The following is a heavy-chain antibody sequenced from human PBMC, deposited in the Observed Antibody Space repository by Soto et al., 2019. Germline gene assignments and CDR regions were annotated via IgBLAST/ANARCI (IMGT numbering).Heavy chain of an antibody. CDR3: AKDPGGWDSSSWYGDWFDP. CDR2: ISGSGGST. J-gene: IGHJ5*02. CDR1: GFTFSSYA. D-gene: IGHD6-13*01. Sequence: GGSLRLSCAASGFTFSSYAMSWVRQAPGKGLEWVSAISGSGGSTYYADSVKGRFTISRDNSKNTLYLQMNSLRAEGTAVYYCAKDPGGWDSSSWYGDWFDPWGQGTLVTVSS. V-gene: IGHV3-23*01.